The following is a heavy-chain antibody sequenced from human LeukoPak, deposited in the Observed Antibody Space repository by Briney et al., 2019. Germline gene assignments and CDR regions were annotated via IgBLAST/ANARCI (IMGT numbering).Heavy chain of an antibody. D-gene: IGHD3-3*01. CDR3: ARASRAYYDFWSGYYTWDWFDP. V-gene: IGHV4-61*08. CDR2: TYYSGST. CDR1: GGSISSGGYY. Sequence: SQTLSLTCTVSGGSISSGGYYWSWIRQPPGKGLEWIGYTYYSGSTNYNPSLKSRVTISVDTSKNQFSLKLSSVTAADTAVYYCARASRAYYDFWSGYYTWDWFDPWGQGTLVTVSS. J-gene: IGHJ5*02.